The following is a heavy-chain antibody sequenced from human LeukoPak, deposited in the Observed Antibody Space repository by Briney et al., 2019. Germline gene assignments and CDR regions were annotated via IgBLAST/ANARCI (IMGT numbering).Heavy chain of an antibody. CDR2: IKSKTDGGTT. D-gene: IGHD4-17*01. Sequence: GGSLRLSCAASGFTFSSAWMSWVRQAPGKGLEWVGRIKSKTDGGTTDYAAPVKGRFTISRDDSKNTLYLQMNSLKTEDTAVYYCTTDEGYGDYYYDWGQGTLVTVSS. V-gene: IGHV3-15*01. J-gene: IGHJ4*02. CDR1: GFTFSSAW. CDR3: TTDEGYGDYYYD.